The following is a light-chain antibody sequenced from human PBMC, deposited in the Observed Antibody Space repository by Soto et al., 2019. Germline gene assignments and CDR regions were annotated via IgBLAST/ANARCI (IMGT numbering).Light chain of an antibody. CDR1: QGISSD. J-gene: IGKJ1*01. CDR2: AAS. V-gene: IGKV1-9*01. CDR3: QQLNSYPPT. Sequence: IQLTQSPSSLSASVGDRLTITCRASQGISSDLAWYQQKPGKAPKLLIYAASTLQSGVPSRFSGSGSATGFTLTITSLQPEDFATYYCQQLNSYPPTFGQGTKVEIK.